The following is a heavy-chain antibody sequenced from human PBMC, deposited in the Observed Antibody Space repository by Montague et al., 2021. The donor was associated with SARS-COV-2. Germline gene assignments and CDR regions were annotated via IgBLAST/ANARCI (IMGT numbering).Heavy chain of an antibody. CDR1: GGSFSGYY. Sequence: SETLSLTCAVYGGSFSGYYWSWIRQPPGKGLEWIGEINHSGGTNYNPSLKSRVTISVDTSKSQFSLKLSSVTAADTAVYYCARVRYYGSGTPLGMDVWGQGTTVTVSS. D-gene: IGHD3-10*01. CDR2: INHSGGT. J-gene: IGHJ6*02. V-gene: IGHV4-34*01. CDR3: ARVRYYGSGTPLGMDV.